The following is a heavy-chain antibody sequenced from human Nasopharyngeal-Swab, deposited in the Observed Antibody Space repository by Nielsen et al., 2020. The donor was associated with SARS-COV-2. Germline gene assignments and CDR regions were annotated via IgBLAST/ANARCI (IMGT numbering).Heavy chain of an antibody. CDR3: ARGNYFGSGTFHRTYGMDV. V-gene: IGHV4-34*01. Sequence: SETLSLTCALYGGPFSVHHWSWIRRPPGKGLEWIGEINHYGTTNYSPSLKSRVTISIDTSKNQFSLALRSVTAADTGLYYCARGNYFGSGTFHRTYGMDVWGQGTSVTVSS. J-gene: IGHJ6*02. CDR2: INHYGTT. CDR1: GGPFSVHH. D-gene: IGHD3-10*01.